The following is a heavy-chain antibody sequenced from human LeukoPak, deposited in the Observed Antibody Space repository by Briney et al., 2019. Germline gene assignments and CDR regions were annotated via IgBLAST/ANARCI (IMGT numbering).Heavy chain of an antibody. CDR2: ISGSGGST. CDR1: GLTFSSYA. Sequence: GGSLRLSCAASGLTFSSYAMSWVRQALGKGLEWVSAISGSGGSTYYADSVKGRFTISRDNSKNTLYLQMNSLRAEDTAVYYCARGGDYDYVWGSYRYPYFFDYWGQGTLVTVSS. D-gene: IGHD3-16*02. V-gene: IGHV3-23*01. J-gene: IGHJ4*02. CDR3: ARGGDYDYVWGSYRYPYFFDY.